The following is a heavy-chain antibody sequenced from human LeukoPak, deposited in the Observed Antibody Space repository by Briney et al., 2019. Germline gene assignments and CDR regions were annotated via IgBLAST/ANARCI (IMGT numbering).Heavy chain of an antibody. CDR3: ARESTRGISPYY. V-gene: IGHV3-33*01. CDR1: GFTFSSYA. CDR2: IWYDGNNI. J-gene: IGHJ4*02. Sequence: GRSLRLSCAASGFTFSSYAMHWVRQAPGKGLEWVAFIWYDGNNIYYVDSVKGRFTISRDNSKNKLYLQMNSLRAEDTAVYYCARESTRGISPYYWGQGTLVTVSS. D-gene: IGHD5/OR15-5a*01.